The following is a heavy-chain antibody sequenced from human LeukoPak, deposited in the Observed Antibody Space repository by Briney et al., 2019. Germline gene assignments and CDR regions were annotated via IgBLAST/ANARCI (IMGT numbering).Heavy chain of an antibody. D-gene: IGHD3-22*01. V-gene: IGHV4-39*07. CDR1: GGSISSSSYY. CDR2: IYYSGST. Sequence: PSETLSLTCTVSGGSISSSSYYWGWIRQPPGKGLEWIGSIYYSGSTNYNPSLKSRVTMSVDTSKNQFSLKLSSVTAADTAVYYCARAFLGGYDRSGSAFDIWGQGTMVTVSS. J-gene: IGHJ3*02. CDR3: ARAFLGGYDRSGSAFDI.